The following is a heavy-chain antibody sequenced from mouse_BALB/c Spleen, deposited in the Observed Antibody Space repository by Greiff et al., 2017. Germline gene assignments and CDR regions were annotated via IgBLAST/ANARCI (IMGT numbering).Heavy chain of an antibody. D-gene: IGHD3-2*01. CDR1: GYTFTDYE. Sequence: VQRVESGAELVRPGASVTLSCKASGYTFTDYEMHWVKQTPVHGLEWIGAIDPETGGTAYNQKFKGKATLTADKSSSTAYMELRSLTSEDSAVYYCTEDSSGYDAYWGQGTLVTVSA. J-gene: IGHJ3*01. V-gene: IGHV1-15*01. CDR2: IDPETGGT. CDR3: TEDSSGYDAY.